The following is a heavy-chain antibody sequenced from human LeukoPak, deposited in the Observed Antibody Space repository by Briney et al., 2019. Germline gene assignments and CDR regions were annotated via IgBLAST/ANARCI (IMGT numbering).Heavy chain of an antibody. D-gene: IGHD1-1*01. J-gene: IGHJ4*02. CDR2: IYYSGST. V-gene: IGHV4-59*11. CDR1: GGSISSHY. Sequence: SETLSLTCTVSGGSISSHYWSWLRQPPGKGLEWIAYIYYSGSTNYNPSLNSRVTISLDTSKNQFSLKLNSVTAADTAVYYCARGERFDYWGQGTLVTVSS. CDR3: ARGERFDY.